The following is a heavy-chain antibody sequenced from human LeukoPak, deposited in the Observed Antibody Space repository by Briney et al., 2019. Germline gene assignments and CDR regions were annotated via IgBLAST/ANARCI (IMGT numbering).Heavy chain of an antibody. Sequence: GGSLRLSCGASGFTFSSYGMHWVRQAPGKGLEWVALIYYDGSQTHYSDSVKGRFTISRDNSKNTVDLQMNSLRAEDTAVYYCARNFIWYFDYWGRGSPVTVSS. CDR3: ARNFIWYFDY. CDR1: GFTFSSYG. CDR2: IYYDGSQT. D-gene: IGHD3-3*01. V-gene: IGHV3-33*01. J-gene: IGHJ2*01.